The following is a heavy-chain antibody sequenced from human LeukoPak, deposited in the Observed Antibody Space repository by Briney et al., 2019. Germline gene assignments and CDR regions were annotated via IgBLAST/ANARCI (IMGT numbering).Heavy chain of an antibody. CDR2: IIPIFGTA. V-gene: IGHV1-69*05. D-gene: IGHD6-25*01. J-gene: IGHJ3*02. Sequence: ASVKVSREASGYTFTGYYMHWVRHAPGHGLVWVGGIIPIFGTANYAQKFQGRVTITTDESTSTAYMELSSLRSEDTAVYYGARGFSAAAYRISFNAYDIWGQGTMVTVSS. CDR1: GYTFTGYY. CDR3: ARGFSAAAYRISFNAYDI.